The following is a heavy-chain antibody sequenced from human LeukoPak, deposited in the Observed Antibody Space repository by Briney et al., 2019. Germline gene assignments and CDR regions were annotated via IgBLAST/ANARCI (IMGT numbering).Heavy chain of an antibody. D-gene: IGHD3-10*01. Sequence: PSETLSLTCSVSGGSISNYHWTWIRQPPGKGLEWIGYVFNSGTTNYNPSLKSRVTILVDTSKNQFSLKLSSVTAADTAVYYCANGGFYYGSGLYFQHWGQGTLVTVSS. CDR1: GGSISNYH. CDR3: ANGGFYYGSGLYFQH. V-gene: IGHV4-59*01. J-gene: IGHJ1*01. CDR2: VFNSGTT.